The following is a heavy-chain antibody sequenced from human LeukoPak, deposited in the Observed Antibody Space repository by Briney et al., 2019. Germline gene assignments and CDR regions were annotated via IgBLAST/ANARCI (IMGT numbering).Heavy chain of an antibody. CDR1: GGXVINTNW. CDR2: VHLDGRT. D-gene: IGHD3-3*01. V-gene: IGHV4-4*02. CDR3: AREGGFYRPLDY. Sequence: PSETLSLTCVVSGGXVINTNWWTWVRQPPGKGLEWIGEVHLDGRTNYNPSLESRLTMSVDVSENQVSLKLTPVTAADTAVYYCAREGGFYRPLDYSGQGTLVTVSS. J-gene: IGHJ4*02.